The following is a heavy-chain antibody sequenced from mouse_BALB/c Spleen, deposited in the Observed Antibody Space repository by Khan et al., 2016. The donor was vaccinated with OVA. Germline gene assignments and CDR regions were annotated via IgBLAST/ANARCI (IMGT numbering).Heavy chain of an antibody. CDR2: INPSSGYT. Sequence: QMQLEESGAELARPGASVKMSCKASGYTFTSYTMHWVKQRPGQGLEWIGYINPSSGYTKYNQKLKDKATLTADKSSSTAYMQLSSLTSEDSAVYYCARTHERWGQGTTLTVSS. V-gene: IGHV1-4*01. J-gene: IGHJ2*01. CDR1: GYTFTSYT. CDR3: ARTHER.